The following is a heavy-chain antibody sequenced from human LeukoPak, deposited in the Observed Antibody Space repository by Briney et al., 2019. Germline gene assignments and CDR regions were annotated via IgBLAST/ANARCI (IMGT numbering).Heavy chain of an antibody. Sequence: PSETLSLTCTVSGYSISSGYYWGWIRQPPGKGLEWIGSIYHSGSTYYNPSLKSRVTISVDTSKNQFSLKLSSVTAADTAVYYCARGRIGFPHAFDIWGQGTMVTVSS. CDR1: GYSISSGYY. V-gene: IGHV4-38-2*02. J-gene: IGHJ3*02. CDR3: ARGRIGFPHAFDI. CDR2: IYHSGST. D-gene: IGHD1-14*01.